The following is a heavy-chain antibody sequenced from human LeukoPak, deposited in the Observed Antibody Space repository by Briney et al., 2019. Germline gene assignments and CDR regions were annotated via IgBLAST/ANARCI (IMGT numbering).Heavy chain of an antibody. CDR1: GYTFNTYG. V-gene: IGHV1-18*01. Sequence: ASVKVSCKTSGYTFNTYGISWVRQAPGQGREWMGWISADSGKTNYRPNLQDRLTLSTDTSTSSAYMELKSLTPDDTAVYFCVREDRRISLLRGGDYWGQGTLVTVSS. J-gene: IGHJ4*02. CDR3: VREDRRISLLRGGDY. D-gene: IGHD3-10*01. CDR2: ISADSGKT.